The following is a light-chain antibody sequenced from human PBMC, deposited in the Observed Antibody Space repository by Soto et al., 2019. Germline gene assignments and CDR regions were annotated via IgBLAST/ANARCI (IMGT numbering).Light chain of an antibody. V-gene: IGLV1-44*01. CDR1: RSNIGRNT. J-gene: IGLJ2*01. Sequence: QSVLTQPPSASGTPGQRVTISCSGSRSNIGRNTVNWFQQLPGTAPKLLVYSDNQRPSGVPDRFSGSKSGTSASLAISGLRSGDEADYYCATWDHSLNGVVFGGGTKLTVL. CDR3: ATWDHSLNGVV. CDR2: SDN.